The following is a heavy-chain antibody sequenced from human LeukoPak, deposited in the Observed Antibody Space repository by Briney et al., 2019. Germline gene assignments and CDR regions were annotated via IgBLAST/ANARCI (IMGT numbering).Heavy chain of an antibody. D-gene: IGHD4-23*01. V-gene: IGHV4-38-2*02. CDR1: GYSISSGYY. J-gene: IGHJ6*02. CDR3: ARDSLHDYGGKQYYYYYGMDV. Sequence: SETLSLTCTVSGYSISSGYYWGWIRQPPGKGLEWIGSIYHSGSTYYNPSLKSRVTISVDTSKNQFSLKLSSVTAADTAVYHCARDSLHDYGGKQYYYYYGMDVWGQGTTVTVSS. CDR2: IYHSGST.